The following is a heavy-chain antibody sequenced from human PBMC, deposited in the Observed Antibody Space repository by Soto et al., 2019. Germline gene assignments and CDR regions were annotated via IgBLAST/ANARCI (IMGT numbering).Heavy chain of an antibody. CDR3: ARETRGYSYGSPLYYCSGMDV. J-gene: IGHJ6*02. CDR1: SCT. Sequence: SCTLQSPQHSNRQRLDRMGWINAGNGNTKYSQKFQGRVTITADESTSTAYMELSSLRSEDTAVYYCARETRGYSYGSPLYYCSGMDVWGQGTTVTVSS. CDR2: INAGNGNT. D-gene: IGHD5-18*01. V-gene: IGHV1-3*01.